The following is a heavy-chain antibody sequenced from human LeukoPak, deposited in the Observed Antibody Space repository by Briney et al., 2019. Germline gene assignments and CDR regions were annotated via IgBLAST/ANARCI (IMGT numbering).Heavy chain of an antibody. Sequence: SETLSLTCAVYGESFSGYYWSWIRQPPGKGLEWIGEINHSGSTNYNPSLKSRVTISVDTSKNQFSLKLSSVTAADTAVYYCARGRNVLRGVPAALTWFDPWGQGTLVTVSS. J-gene: IGHJ5*02. CDR3: ARGRNVLRGVPAALTWFDP. CDR2: INHSGST. CDR1: GESFSGYY. D-gene: IGHD2-2*01. V-gene: IGHV4-34*01.